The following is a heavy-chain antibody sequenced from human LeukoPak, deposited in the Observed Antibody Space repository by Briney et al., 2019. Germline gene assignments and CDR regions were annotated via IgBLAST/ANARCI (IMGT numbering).Heavy chain of an antibody. J-gene: IGHJ5*02. Sequence: GGSLRLSCSASGFTFSDFGMLWVRQAPGKGLKWVAFIRNDGSNDYYPDSVKGRFTISRDNSRTTLYLQMHSLRIEDTAVYYCVKGGSSSHNWFDPWGQGILVTVSS. CDR1: GFTFSDFG. CDR3: VKGGSSSHNWFDP. V-gene: IGHV3-30*02. CDR2: IRNDGSND. D-gene: IGHD6-13*01.